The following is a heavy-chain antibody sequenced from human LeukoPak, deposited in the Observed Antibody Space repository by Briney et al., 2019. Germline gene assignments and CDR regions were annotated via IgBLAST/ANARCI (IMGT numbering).Heavy chain of an antibody. CDR3: ARDSITLLRGFDF. V-gene: IGHV1-2*02. Sequence: ASVKVSCTSSGDTFSGYYLHWVRQAPGQGLEWMGWINANSGGTNYAQKFQGRVTMTRDTSISSVHMELSRLRSDDTAVYYCARDSITLLRGFDFWGQGTLVTVSS. CDR1: GDTFSGYY. CDR2: INANSGGT. J-gene: IGHJ4*02. D-gene: IGHD3-10*01.